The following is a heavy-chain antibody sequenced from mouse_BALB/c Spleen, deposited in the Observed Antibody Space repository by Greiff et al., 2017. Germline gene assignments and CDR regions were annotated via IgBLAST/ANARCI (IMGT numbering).Heavy chain of an antibody. Sequence: VQLKESGPGLVAPSQSLSITCTVSGFSLTSYGVHWVRQPPGKGLEWLGVIWAGGSTNYNSALMSRLSISKDNSKSQVFLKMNSLQTDDTAMYYCARDRGTDGYPYFDYWGQGTTLTVSS. CDR3: ARDRGTDGYPYFDY. CDR1: GFSLTSYG. D-gene: IGHD2-3*01. J-gene: IGHJ2*01. CDR2: IWAGGST. V-gene: IGHV2-9*02.